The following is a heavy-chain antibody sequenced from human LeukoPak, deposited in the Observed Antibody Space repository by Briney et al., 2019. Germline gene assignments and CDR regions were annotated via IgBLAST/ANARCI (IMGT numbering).Heavy chain of an antibody. J-gene: IGHJ4*02. CDR3: ARIDYGYSSGRPEDY. CDR1: GGTFSSYA. Sequence: ASVKVSCKASGGTFSSYAISWVRQAPGQGLEWMGGIIPIFGTANYAQKFQGRVTITADESTSTAYMELSSLRSEDTAVYYCARIDYGYSSGRPEDYWGQGTLVTVSS. D-gene: IGHD6-19*01. V-gene: IGHV1-69*13. CDR2: IIPIFGTA.